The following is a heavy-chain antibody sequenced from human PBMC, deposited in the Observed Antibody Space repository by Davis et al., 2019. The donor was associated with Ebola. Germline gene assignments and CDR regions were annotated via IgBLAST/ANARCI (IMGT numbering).Heavy chain of an antibody. J-gene: IGHJ6*02. D-gene: IGHD2-21*02. CDR2: IYYSGST. CDR3: AGRRQVTANYYYYYGMDV. Sequence: SETLSLTCTVSGGSISSSSYYWGWIRQPPGKGLEWIGNIYYSGSTYYNPSLKSRVTISVDTSKNQFSLKLSSVTAADTAVYYCAGRRQVTANYYYYYGMDVWGQGTTVTVSS. CDR1: GGSISSSSYY. V-gene: IGHV4-39*01.